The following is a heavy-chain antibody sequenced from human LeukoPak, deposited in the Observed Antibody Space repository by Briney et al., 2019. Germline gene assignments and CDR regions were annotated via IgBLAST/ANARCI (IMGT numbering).Heavy chain of an antibody. CDR3: ARVAWTKIDY. D-gene: IGHD3/OR15-3a*01. J-gene: IGHJ4*02. CDR2: INHSGST. V-gene: IGHV4-34*01. CDR1: GGSFSGYY. Sequence: SETLSLTCAVHGGSFSGYYWSWIRQPPGKGLEWIGEINHSGSTNYNPSLKSRVTISVDTSKNQFSLKLSSVTAADTAVYYCARVAWTKIDYWGQGTLVTVSS.